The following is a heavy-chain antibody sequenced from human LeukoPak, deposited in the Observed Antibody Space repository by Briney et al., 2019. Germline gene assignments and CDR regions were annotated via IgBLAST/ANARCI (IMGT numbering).Heavy chain of an antibody. V-gene: IGHV3-21*01. CDR1: GFTFSSYS. CDR2: ISSSSSYI. CDR3: ARSSGSYPWDYFDY. J-gene: IGHJ4*02. Sequence: GGSLRLSCAASGFTFSSYSMNWVRQAPGKGLGWVSSISSSSSYIYYADSMKGRFTISRDNAKNSLYLQMNSLRAEDTAVYYCARSSGSYPWDYFDYWGQGTLVTVSS. D-gene: IGHD1-26*01.